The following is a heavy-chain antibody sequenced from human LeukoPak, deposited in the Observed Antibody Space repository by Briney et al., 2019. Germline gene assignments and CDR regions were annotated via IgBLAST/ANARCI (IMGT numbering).Heavy chain of an antibody. V-gene: IGHV1-3*01. CDR2: INAGNGNT. D-gene: IGHD3-22*01. Sequence: ASVKVSCKASGYTFTSYAMHWVRQAPGQRLEWMGWINAGNGNTKYSQKFQGRVTITRDTSASTAYMELSSLRSEDTAVYYCARDQGQSGITMIVVVTGFDYWGQGTLSPSPQ. J-gene: IGHJ4*02. CDR3: ARDQGQSGITMIVVVTGFDY. CDR1: GYTFTSYA.